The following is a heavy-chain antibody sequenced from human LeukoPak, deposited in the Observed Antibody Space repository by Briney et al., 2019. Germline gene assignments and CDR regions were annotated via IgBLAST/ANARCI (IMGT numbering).Heavy chain of an antibody. Sequence: SETLSLTCTVSGGSISSSSYYWGWIRQPPGKGLEWIGSIYYSGSTYYNPSLKSRVTISVDTSKNQFSLKLNSVTAADTAVYYCARGYSSGYYYGYWGQGTLVTVSS. CDR3: ARGYSSGYYYGY. D-gene: IGHD3-22*01. V-gene: IGHV4-39*07. CDR2: IYYSGST. J-gene: IGHJ4*02. CDR1: GGSISSSSYY.